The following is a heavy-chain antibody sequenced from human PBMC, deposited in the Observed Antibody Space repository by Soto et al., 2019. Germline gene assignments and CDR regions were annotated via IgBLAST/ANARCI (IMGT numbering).Heavy chain of an antibody. CDR2: MNPNSGNT. Sequence: QVQLVQSGAEVKKPGASVKVSCKASGYTFTSYDINWVRQATGQGLEWMGWMNPNSGNTGYAQKFQGRVTMTRNNXXXXXXXXXXXXXXXXXAXYYCAREKVGAVDYWGQGTLVTVSS. D-gene: IGHD1-26*01. CDR1: GYTFTSYD. J-gene: IGHJ4*02. CDR3: AREKVGAVDY. V-gene: IGHV1-8*01.